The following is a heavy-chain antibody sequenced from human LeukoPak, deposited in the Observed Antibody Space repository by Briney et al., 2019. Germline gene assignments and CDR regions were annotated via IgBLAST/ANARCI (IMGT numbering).Heavy chain of an antibody. CDR2: THHGGST. D-gene: IGHD2-2*01. CDR3: ARSRSTTTYYGMDV. J-gene: IGHJ6*02. CDR1: GDSITSSRW. Sequence: PSETLSLTCAVSGDSITSSRWWNWVRQAPGKGLEWIGETHHGGSTNYNPSLKSRVTISVDKSKNQFSLKKNSVTAADTAVYYCARSRSTTTYYGMDVWGQGTTVTVSS. V-gene: IGHV4-4*02.